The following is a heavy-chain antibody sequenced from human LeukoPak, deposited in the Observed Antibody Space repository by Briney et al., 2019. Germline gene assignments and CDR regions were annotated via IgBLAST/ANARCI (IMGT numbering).Heavy chain of an antibody. J-gene: IGHJ4*02. CDR3: ARRDEAYDSIDY. D-gene: IGHD3-3*01. CDR1: GFTFSHYA. V-gene: IGHV3-69-1*01. CDR2: IISNDYI. Sequence: GGSLRLSCAASGFTFSHYAMNWVRQAPGKGLEWVSSIISNDYIFYADSVKGRFTISRDNAKNSLYLQMNSLRAEDTAVYYCARRDEAYDSIDYWGQGTPVAVSS.